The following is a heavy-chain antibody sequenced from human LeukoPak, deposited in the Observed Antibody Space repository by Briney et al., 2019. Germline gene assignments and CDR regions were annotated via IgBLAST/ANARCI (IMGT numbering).Heavy chain of an antibody. V-gene: IGHV3-48*03. CDR3: AKDRYCSGGSCRFDY. CDR2: ISSSGSTI. Sequence: GGSLRLSCAASGFTFSSYEMNWVRQAPGKGLEWVSYISSSGSTIYYADSVKGRFTISRDNSKNTLYLQMNSLRAEDTAVYYCAKDRYCSGGSCRFDYWGQGTLVTVSS. J-gene: IGHJ4*02. CDR1: GFTFSSYE. D-gene: IGHD2-15*01.